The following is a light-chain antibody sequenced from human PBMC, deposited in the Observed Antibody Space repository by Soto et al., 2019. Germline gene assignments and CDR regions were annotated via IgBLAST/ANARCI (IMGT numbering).Light chain of an antibody. CDR1: SSDVGSYNL. Sequence: QSVLTQPASVSGSPGQSITISCTGTSSDVGSYNLVSWYQQHPGKAPKLMIYEGSKRPSGVSNRSSGSKSGNTASLTISGLQAEDEPDYYCCSYAGSSTFYVVFGGGTKLTVL. J-gene: IGLJ2*01. CDR3: CSYAGSSTFYVV. V-gene: IGLV2-23*03. CDR2: EGS.